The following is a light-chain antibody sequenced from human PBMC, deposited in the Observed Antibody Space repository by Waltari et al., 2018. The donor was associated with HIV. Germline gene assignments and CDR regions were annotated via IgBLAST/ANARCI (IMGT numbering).Light chain of an antibody. CDR1: NIGSKS. CDR2: DDI. Sequence: SYVPTQPPSVSVAPGQTARTTRAGNNIGSKSVHWYQQKPGQAPVLVIYDDIGRPSGIPERFSGSNSGNTATLTISRVEAGDEADYYCQVWDSSSDHLFGGGTKVTVL. J-gene: IGLJ2*01. CDR3: QVWDSSSDHL. V-gene: IGLV3-21*02.